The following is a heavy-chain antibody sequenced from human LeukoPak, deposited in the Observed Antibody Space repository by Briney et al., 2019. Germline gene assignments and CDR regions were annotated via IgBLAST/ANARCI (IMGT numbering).Heavy chain of an antibody. CDR2: IYYSGST. V-gene: IGHV4-59*08. CDR3: ARRSSSWSFDY. J-gene: IGHJ4*02. Sequence: SETLSLTCTVSGGSISSYYWSWIRQPPGKGLEWIGYIYYSGSTNYNPSLESRVTISVDTSKNQFSLKLTSVTAADTAVYYCARRSSSWSFDYLGQGTLVTVSS. CDR1: GGSISSYY. D-gene: IGHD6-13*01.